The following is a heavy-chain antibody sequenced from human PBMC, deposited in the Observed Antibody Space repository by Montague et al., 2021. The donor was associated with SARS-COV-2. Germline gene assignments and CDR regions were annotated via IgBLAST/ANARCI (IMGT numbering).Heavy chain of an antibody. CDR2: ISYDGSNK. CDR1: GLTFSSYA. V-gene: IGHV3-30*04. J-gene: IGHJ3*02. Sequence: LRLSCAASGLTFSSYAMHWVRQAPGKGLEWVAVISYDGSNKYYADSVKGRFTISRDNSKNTLYLQMNSLRAEDTAVYYCARDLGVLAFDIWGQGTMVTVSS. CDR3: ARDLGVLAFDI. D-gene: IGHD3-16*01.